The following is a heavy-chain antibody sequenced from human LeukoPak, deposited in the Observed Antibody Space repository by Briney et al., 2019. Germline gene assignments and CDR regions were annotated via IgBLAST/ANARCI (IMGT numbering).Heavy chain of an antibody. V-gene: IGHV3-21*01. J-gene: IGHJ4*02. CDR1: GFTFSSHS. CDR3: AQGRDDYVWGSYRYNY. D-gene: IGHD3-16*02. Sequence: GGSLRLSCAASGFTFSSHSMNWVRQAPGKGLEWVSSISSSSSYIYYADSVKGRFTISRDNAKNSLYLQMNSLRAEDTAVYYCAQGRDDYVWGSYRYNYWGQGTLVTVSS. CDR2: ISSSSSYI.